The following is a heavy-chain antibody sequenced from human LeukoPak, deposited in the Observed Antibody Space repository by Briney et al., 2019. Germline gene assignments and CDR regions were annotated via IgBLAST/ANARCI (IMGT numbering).Heavy chain of an antibody. Sequence: SVKVSCKASGGTFSSYAISWVRQAPGQGLEWMGRIIPIFGTANYAQKFQGRVTITTDESTSTAYMELSSLRSEDTAVYYCARELTYGYSSMGFDYWGQGTLVTVSS. J-gene: IGHJ4*02. V-gene: IGHV1-69*05. D-gene: IGHD6-19*01. CDR1: GGTFSSYA. CDR2: IIPIFGTA. CDR3: ARELTYGYSSMGFDY.